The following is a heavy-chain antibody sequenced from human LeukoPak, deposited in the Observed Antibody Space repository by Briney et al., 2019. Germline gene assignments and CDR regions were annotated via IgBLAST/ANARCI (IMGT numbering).Heavy chain of an antibody. CDR2: IDDSGYT. D-gene: IGHD3-10*01. CDR3: ARDAAIGSGSYRFDP. Sequence: SETLSLTCSVSGGSISSYYWTWIRQSPGKGLEWIRHIDDSGYTNYNPSLKSRVTISVDTSKNQFSLKLSYVTAADTAVYYCARDAAIGSGSYRFDPWGQGTLVTVSS. V-gene: IGHV4-59*01. J-gene: IGHJ5*02. CDR1: GGSISSYY.